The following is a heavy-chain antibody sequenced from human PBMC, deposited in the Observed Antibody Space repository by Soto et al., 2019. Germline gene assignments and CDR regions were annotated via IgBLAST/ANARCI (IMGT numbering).Heavy chain of an antibody. J-gene: IGHJ4*02. V-gene: IGHV3-7*05. CDR2: IKYDGSET. Sequence: EVQLVESGGGLVQPGGSLRLSCAGSGFIFSTHWMGWVRQAPVKGLEWVANIKYDGSETPYMDSVKGRFTISRDNAKNTLYLQMSSLGVEDTAVYYCAAWSRSNGFDYWGQGTLVTVSS. D-gene: IGHD6-13*01. CDR3: AAWSRSNGFDY. CDR1: GFIFSTHW.